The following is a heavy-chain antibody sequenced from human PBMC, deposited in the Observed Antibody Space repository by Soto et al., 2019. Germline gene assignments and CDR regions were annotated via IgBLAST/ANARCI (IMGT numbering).Heavy chain of an antibody. CDR2: IIPILGIA. CDR3: ALWVGELPFDY. D-gene: IGHD3-10*01. V-gene: IGHV1-69*02. CDR1: GGTFSSYT. Sequence: QVQLVQSGAEVKKPGSSVKVSCKASGGTFSSYTISWVRQAPGQGLEWMGRIIPILGIANYAQKFQGRVTXTXXKSTRSAYMELSSLRSEDTAVYSCALWVGELPFDYWGQGTLVTVSS. J-gene: IGHJ4*02.